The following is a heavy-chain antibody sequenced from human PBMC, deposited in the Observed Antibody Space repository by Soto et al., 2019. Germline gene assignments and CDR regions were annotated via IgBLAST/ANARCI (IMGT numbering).Heavy chain of an antibody. D-gene: IGHD6-6*01. J-gene: IGHJ6*02. Sequence: GGSLRLSCAASGITFDDYAMHSFRQAPGKDLECVSGISWNRGSIGYAASVKGRFTISRDNAKNSLYLQMNSLRAEDTALYYCAKDMGGIAARLRYYGMDGWGQGTTVTVAS. V-gene: IGHV3-9*01. CDR3: AKDMGGIAARLRYYGMDG. CDR1: GITFDDYA. CDR2: ISWNRGSI.